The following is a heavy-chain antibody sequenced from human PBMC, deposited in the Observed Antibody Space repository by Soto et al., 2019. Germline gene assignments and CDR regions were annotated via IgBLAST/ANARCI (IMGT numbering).Heavy chain of an antibody. CDR1: GYSFTSYW. CDR3: ARLVITATRPRGMDV. D-gene: IGHD6-25*01. J-gene: IGHJ6*02. CDR2: IDPSDSYT. V-gene: IGHV5-10-1*01. Sequence: GESLKISCKGSGYSFTSYWISWVRQMPGKGLEWMGRIDPSDSYTNYSPFFQGHVTISAEKSISTAYLQWSSLKASDTAMYYCARLVITATRPRGMDVWGQGTTVTVSS.